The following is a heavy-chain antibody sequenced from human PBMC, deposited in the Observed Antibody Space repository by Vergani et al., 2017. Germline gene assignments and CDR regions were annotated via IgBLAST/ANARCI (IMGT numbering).Heavy chain of an antibody. J-gene: IGHJ6*03. Sequence: QVQLQQWGGGLLKPSETLSLTCVVNGGSFTSYHWTWIRQSPGEGREWVGDIDHTVRPDYNPSLKCRLTMSVDKSRNQFSLTLSSVTATDTAIYFFARVNTETNGRLDYYYYMDVWVQGTAVAVS. CDR2: IDHTVRP. D-gene: IGHD4-11*01. CDR3: ARVNTETNGRLDYYYYMDV. CDR1: GGSFTSYH. V-gene: IGHV4-34*01.